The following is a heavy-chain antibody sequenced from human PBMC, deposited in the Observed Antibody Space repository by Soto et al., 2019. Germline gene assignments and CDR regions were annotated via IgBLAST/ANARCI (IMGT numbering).Heavy chain of an antibody. CDR1: GGSISSSNW. D-gene: IGHD3-22*01. V-gene: IGHV4-4*02. Sequence: SETLSLTCAVSGGSISSSNWWSWVRQPPGKGLEWIGGIYHSGSTNYNPSLKSRVTMSVDNSKNHFSLKLSSVTAADTAVYYCARAGGYYYDSSGYYGPFDYGGQGTLVPVSS. J-gene: IGHJ4*02. CDR3: ARAGGYYYDSSGYYGPFDY. CDR2: IYHSGST.